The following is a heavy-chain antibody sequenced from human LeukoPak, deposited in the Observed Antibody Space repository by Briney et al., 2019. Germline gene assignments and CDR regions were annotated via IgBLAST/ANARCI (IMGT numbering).Heavy chain of an antibody. CDR1: GGSFSGYY. Sequence: SETLSLTCAVYGGSFSGYYWSWIRQPPGKGLEWIGEINHSGSTNYNPSLKSRVTISVDTSKNQFSLKLSSVTAADTAVYYCVRRDDYGRYYFDYWGQGTLVTVSS. J-gene: IGHJ4*02. CDR3: VRRDDYGRYYFDY. D-gene: IGHD4/OR15-4a*01. V-gene: IGHV4-34*01. CDR2: INHSGST.